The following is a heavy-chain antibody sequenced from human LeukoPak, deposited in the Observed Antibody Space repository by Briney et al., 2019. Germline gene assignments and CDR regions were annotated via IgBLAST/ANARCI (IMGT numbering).Heavy chain of an antibody. J-gene: IGHJ4*02. D-gene: IGHD3-3*01. CDR2: IWYDGSNK. CDR3: ARIDDAVTIFGVIDY. Sequence: AGGSLRLSCAASGFTFSSYGMHWVRQAPGKGLEWVAVIWYDGSNKYYADSVKGRFTISRDNSKNTLYLQMNSLRAEDTAVYYCARIDDAVTIFGVIDYWGQGTLVTVSS. V-gene: IGHV3-33*01. CDR1: GFTFSSYG.